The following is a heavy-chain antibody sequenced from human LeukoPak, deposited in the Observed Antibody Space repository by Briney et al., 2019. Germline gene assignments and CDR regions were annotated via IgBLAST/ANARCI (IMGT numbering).Heavy chain of an antibody. J-gene: IGHJ4*02. CDR3: ARAGATRGFDY. Sequence: SETLSLTCTVSGGSISSYYWSWIRQPPGKGLEWIGYIYYSGSTNYNPSLKSRVTISVDTSENQFSLKLSSVTAADTAVYYCARAGATRGFDYWGQGTLVTVSS. CDR1: GGSISSYY. V-gene: IGHV4-59*01. CDR2: IYYSGST. D-gene: IGHD1-26*01.